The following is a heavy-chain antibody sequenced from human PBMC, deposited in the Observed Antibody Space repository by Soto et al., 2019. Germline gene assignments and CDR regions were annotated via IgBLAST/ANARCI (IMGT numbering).Heavy chain of an antibody. Sequence: PGGSLRLSCAASGFTFSSYGMHWVRQAPGKGLEWVAVIWYDGSNKYYADSVKGRFTISRDNSKNTLYLQMNSLRAEDTAVYYCAREKKQQLVEWYFDYWGQGTLVTASS. CDR1: GFTFSSYG. J-gene: IGHJ4*02. CDR3: AREKKQQLVEWYFDY. V-gene: IGHV3-33*01. CDR2: IWYDGSNK. D-gene: IGHD6-13*01.